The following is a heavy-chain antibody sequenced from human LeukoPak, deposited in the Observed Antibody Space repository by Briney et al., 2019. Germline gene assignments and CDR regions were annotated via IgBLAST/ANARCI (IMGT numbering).Heavy chain of an antibody. D-gene: IGHD4-17*01. V-gene: IGHV1-18*01. CDR1: GYTFTSYG. CDR2: ISAYNGNT. CDR3: ARDLLYGDYVNYYYGMDV. Sequence: ASVKVSCKASGYTFTSYGISWVRQAPGQGLEWMGWISAYNGNTNYAQKFQGRVTMTTDTSTSTAYMELRSLRSDDTAVYYCARDLLYGDYVNYYYGMDVWGQGTTVTVSS. J-gene: IGHJ6*02.